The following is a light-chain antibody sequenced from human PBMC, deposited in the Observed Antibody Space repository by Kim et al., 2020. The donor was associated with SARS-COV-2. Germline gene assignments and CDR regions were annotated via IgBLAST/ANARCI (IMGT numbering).Light chain of an antibody. CDR1: NIGSKS. V-gene: IGLV3-21*04. Sequence: PRKTTGITWKGENIGSKSVHWYQQRPGKAPVLVIYYDSDRPSGIPERFSGSNSGNTATLTISRVEAGDEADYYCQVWDTSRDQVVFGGGTQLTVL. CDR3: QVWDTSRDQVV. CDR2: YDS. J-gene: IGLJ2*01.